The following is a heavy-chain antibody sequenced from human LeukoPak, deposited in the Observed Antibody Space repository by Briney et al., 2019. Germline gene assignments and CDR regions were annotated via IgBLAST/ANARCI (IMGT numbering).Heavy chain of an antibody. D-gene: IGHD6-19*01. CDR1: GGSISSYY. V-gene: IGHV4-59*01. CDR2: IYYSGST. J-gene: IGHJ5*02. Sequence: SETLSLTCTVSGGSISSYYWSWIRQPPGKGLEWIGYIYYSGSTNYNPSLKRRVTISVDTSKNQFSLKLSSVTAADTAVYYCARDMSPSRYSSGWYAWGQGTLVTVSS. CDR3: ARDMSPSRYSSGWYA.